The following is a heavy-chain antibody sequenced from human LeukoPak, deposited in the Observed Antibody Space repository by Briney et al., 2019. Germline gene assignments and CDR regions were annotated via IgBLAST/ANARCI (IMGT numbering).Heavy chain of an antibody. Sequence: SETLSLTCTVSGGSISSSSYYWGWIRQPPGKGLEWIGSIYYSGSTYSNPSLKSRVTISVDTSKNQFSLKLSSVTAADTAVYYCARHSIGATTDFDYWGQGTLVTVSS. V-gene: IGHV4-39*01. J-gene: IGHJ4*02. CDR2: IYYSGST. CDR3: ARHSIGATTDFDY. CDR1: GGSISSSSYY. D-gene: IGHD1-26*01.